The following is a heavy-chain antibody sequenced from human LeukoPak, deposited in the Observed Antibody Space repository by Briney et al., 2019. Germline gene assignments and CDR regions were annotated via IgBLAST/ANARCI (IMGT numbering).Heavy chain of an antibody. V-gene: IGHV3-21*01. CDR1: GFTFSSYS. CDR2: ISSSSSYI. D-gene: IGHD2-8*01. CDR3: ARVDIVLMVYAFDY. Sequence: SGGSLRLSCAASGFTFSSYSMNWVRQAPGKGLEWVSSISSSSSYIYYADSVKGRFTISRDNAKNSLYLQMNSLRAEDTAVYYCARVDIVLMVYAFDYWGQGTLVTVSS. J-gene: IGHJ4*02.